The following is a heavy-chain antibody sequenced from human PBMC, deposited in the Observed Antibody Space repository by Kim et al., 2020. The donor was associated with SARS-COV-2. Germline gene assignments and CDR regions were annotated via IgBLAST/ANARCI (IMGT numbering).Heavy chain of an antibody. V-gene: IGHV1-18*01. D-gene: IGHD2-8*01. CDR3: ARDVRGGCTNGVCYTWGYYYYYGMDV. CDR1: GYTFTSYG. J-gene: IGHJ6*02. CDR2: ISAYNGNT. Sequence: ASVKVSCKASGYTFTSYGISWVRQAPGQGLEWMGWISAYNGNTNYAQKLQGRVTMTTDTSTSTAYMELRSLRSDDTAVYYCARDVRGGCTNGVCYTWGYYYYYGMDVWGQGTTVTVSS.